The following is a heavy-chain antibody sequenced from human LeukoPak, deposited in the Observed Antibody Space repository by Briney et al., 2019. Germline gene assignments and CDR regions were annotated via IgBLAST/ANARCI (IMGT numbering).Heavy chain of an antibody. V-gene: IGHV4-4*07. D-gene: IGHD6-19*01. J-gene: IGHJ4*02. CDR3: ARESSGWYYDY. CDR2: LYTRGST. CDR1: GGSISSYY. Sequence: PSETLSLTCTVSGGSISSYYWSWIRQPAGKGLEWIGRLYTRGSTNCNPSLKSRVTMSVDTSKNQFPLKLSSVTAADTAVYYCARESSGWYYDYWGQGTLVTVSS.